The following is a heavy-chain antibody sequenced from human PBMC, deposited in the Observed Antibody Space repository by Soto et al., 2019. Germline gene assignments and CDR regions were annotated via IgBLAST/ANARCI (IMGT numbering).Heavy chain of an antibody. CDR3: ARDQVELGRRDFDY. CDR1: GFTFSSYS. V-gene: IGHV3-48*02. CDR2: ISSSSSTI. D-gene: IGHD1-7*01. J-gene: IGHJ4*02. Sequence: GGSLRLSCAASGFTFSSYSMNWVRQAPGKGLEWVSYISSSSSTIYYADSVKGRFTISRDNAKNSLYLQMNSLRDEDTAVYYCARDQVELGRRDFDYWGQGTLVTVSS.